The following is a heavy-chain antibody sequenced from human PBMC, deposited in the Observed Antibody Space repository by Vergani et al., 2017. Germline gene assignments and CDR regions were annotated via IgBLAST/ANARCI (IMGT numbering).Heavy chain of an antibody. D-gene: IGHD2-8*01. CDR1: GFTFSNSA. Sequence: EVHLLESGGGLVQSGGSLRLSCAASGFTFSNSAVSWVRQAPGRGLAWVSSISGPGLSTYYADSVKGRFSISRDNTNNSLFLQLRSLRAEDAAVYYCARDCTSGGCPDNYGMDVWGQGILVTVSS. CDR2: ISGPGLST. V-gene: IGHV3-23*01. J-gene: IGHJ4*02. CDR3: ARDCTSGGCPDNYGMDV.